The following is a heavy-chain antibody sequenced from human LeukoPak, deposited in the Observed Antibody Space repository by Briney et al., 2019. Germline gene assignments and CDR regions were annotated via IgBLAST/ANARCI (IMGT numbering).Heavy chain of an antibody. CDR2: IIPIFGTA. D-gene: IGHD2-2*01. CDR1: GYTFTSYA. V-gene: IGHV1-69*13. Sequence: ASVKVSCKASGYTFTSYAISWVRQAPGQGLEWMGGIIPIFGTANYAQKFQGRVTITADESTSTAYMELSSLRSEDTAVYYCAREQRHCSSTSCPNDYWGQGALVTVSS. CDR3: AREQRHCSSTSCPNDY. J-gene: IGHJ4*02.